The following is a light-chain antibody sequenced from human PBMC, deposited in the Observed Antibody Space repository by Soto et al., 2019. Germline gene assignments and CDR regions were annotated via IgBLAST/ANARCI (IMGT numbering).Light chain of an antibody. CDR3: QSYDFGLSAHNYV. CDR2: ANN. V-gene: IGLV1-40*01. CDR1: SSNIGAGYD. Sequence: QSVLTQPPSVSGAPGQMVTISCTGSSSNIGAGYDVHWYQQFPGTAPRLLIYANNNRPSGVPDRFSGSKSGTSASLAITGLQADDEAEYYCQSYDFGLSAHNYVFGTGTKV. J-gene: IGLJ1*01.